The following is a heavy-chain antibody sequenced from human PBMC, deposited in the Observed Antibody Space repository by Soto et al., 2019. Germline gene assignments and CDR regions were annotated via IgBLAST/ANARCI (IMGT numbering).Heavy chain of an antibody. CDR1: GYTLTELS. CDR2: FDPEDGET. V-gene: IGHV1-24*01. CDR3: ATPWYYDSSGRDWAFDI. Sequence: GASVKVSCKVSGYTLTELSMHWVRQAPGKGLEWMGGFDPEDGETIYAQKFQGRVTMTEDTSTDTAYMELSSLRSEDTAAYYCATPWYYDSSGRDWAFDIWGQGTMVTVSS. J-gene: IGHJ3*02. D-gene: IGHD3-22*01.